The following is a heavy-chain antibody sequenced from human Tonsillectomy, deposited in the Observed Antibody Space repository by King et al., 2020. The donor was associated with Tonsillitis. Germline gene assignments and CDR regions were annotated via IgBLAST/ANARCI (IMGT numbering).Heavy chain of an antibody. Sequence: QLVQSGGGLVQPGGSLRLSCEASGFTFSNYWMSWVRQAPGKGLEWVANIKQDGSEKDYVDSVKGRFTISRDNAKNLVYLQMNSLRAEDTAVYYCARREELSLYPFDFWGQGTLVTVSS. J-gene: IGHJ4*02. CDR1: GFTFSNYW. CDR2: IKQDGSEK. D-gene: IGHD3-16*02. V-gene: IGHV3-7*03. CDR3: ARREELSLYPFDF.